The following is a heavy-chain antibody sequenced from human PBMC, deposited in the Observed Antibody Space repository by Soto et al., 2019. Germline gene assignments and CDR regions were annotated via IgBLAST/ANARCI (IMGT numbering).Heavy chain of an antibody. CDR2: INHSGST. J-gene: IGHJ4*02. CDR3: ASSGGTLDY. Sequence: SQTLSLTCTVDGGTFRGYYWSWIRQPPGKGLEWIGEINHSGSTNYNPSLKSRVTISVDTSKNQFSLKLSSVTAADTAVYYCASSGGTLDYWGQGTLVTVSS. CDR1: GGTFRGYY. D-gene: IGHD2-15*01. V-gene: IGHV4-34*01.